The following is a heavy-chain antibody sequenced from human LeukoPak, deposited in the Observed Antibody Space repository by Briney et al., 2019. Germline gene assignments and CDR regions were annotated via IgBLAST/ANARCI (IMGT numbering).Heavy chain of an antibody. CDR3: AREDSVTTYYYYYYMDV. V-gene: IGHV3-53*01. D-gene: IGHD4-11*01. CDR2: IYSGGST. CDR1: GFTVSSNY. Sequence: GGSLRLSCAASGFTVSSNYMSWVRQAPGKGLEWVSVIYSGGSTYYADSVKGRFTISRDNSKNTLYLQMNSLRAEDTAVYYCAREDSVTTYYYYYYMDVWGKGTTVTVSS. J-gene: IGHJ6*03.